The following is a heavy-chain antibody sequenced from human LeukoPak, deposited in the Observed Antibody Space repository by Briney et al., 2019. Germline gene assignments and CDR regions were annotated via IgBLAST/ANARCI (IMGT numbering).Heavy chain of an antibody. D-gene: IGHD3-16*01. Sequence: GGSLILSCAASGFTFSSYGMHGVRQAPGKGLEWVAVIWYDGSNKYYADSVKGRCTISRDNSKTPLYLQMNSLRAEDTAAYYCARDGSDYDYVWGSYDYWGQGTLVTVSS. V-gene: IGHV3-33*01. CDR1: GFTFSSYG. J-gene: IGHJ4*02. CDR2: IWYDGSNK. CDR3: ARDGSDYDYVWGSYDY.